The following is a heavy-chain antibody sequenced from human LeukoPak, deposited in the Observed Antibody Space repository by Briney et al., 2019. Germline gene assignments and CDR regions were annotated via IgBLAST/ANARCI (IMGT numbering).Heavy chain of an antibody. CDR1: GFTFSTYA. D-gene: IGHD2/OR15-2a*01. Sequence: PGGSLRLSCAASGFTFSTYAMSWVRQAPGKGLEWVSYISSSSSTIYYADSVTGRFTISRDNDKNSLYLQMNSLRAEDTAVYYCARDRPSGFLSYWGQGTLVTVSS. CDR3: ARDRPSGFLSY. CDR2: ISSSSSTI. V-gene: IGHV3-48*04. J-gene: IGHJ4*02.